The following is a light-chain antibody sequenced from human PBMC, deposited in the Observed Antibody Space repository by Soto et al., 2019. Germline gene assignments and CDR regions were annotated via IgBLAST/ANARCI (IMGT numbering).Light chain of an antibody. CDR2: SHN. CDR3: ATWDDSLNGWV. V-gene: IGLV1-44*01. Sequence: QSVLTQPPSASGTPGQRVTISCSGSSSNIGSNTVNWYQQLPGTASKLLIYSHNQRPSGVPDRFSGSKSTTSASLAINGLQSEDGADYYCATWDDSLNGWVFGGGTKLTVL. CDR1: SSNIGSNT. J-gene: IGLJ3*02.